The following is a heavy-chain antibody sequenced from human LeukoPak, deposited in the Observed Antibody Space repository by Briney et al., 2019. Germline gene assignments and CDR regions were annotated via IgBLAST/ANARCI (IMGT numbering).Heavy chain of an antibody. CDR3: ARDSPQFSYDSSGYYGFYN. D-gene: IGHD3-22*01. CDR2: IRPHNGNT. J-gene: IGHJ4*02. Sequence: ASVKVSCKASGGTFSSYAISWVRQAPGQGLEWMGWIRPHNGNTNYAQNLQGRVTMTTDTSTSTAYMELRSLRSDDTAVYYCARDSPQFSYDSSGYYGFYNWGQGTLVTVSS. CDR1: GGTFSSYA. V-gene: IGHV1-18*01.